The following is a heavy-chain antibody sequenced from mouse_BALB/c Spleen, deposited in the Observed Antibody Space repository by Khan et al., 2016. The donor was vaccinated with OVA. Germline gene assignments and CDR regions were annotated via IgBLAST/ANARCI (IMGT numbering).Heavy chain of an antibody. CDR3: ARGYFGNYEFAY. Sequence: QVRLQQSGAELVKPGASVKLSCKTSGYTFTSYWIQWVKQRPGQGLGWIGQIFPGTDTTYYNENFKGKATLTVDTSSNTAYMQFSSLTSEASTVYFCARGYFGNYEFAYWGQGTLVTVSP. CDR2: IFPGTDTT. V-gene: IGHV1S132*01. CDR1: GYTFTSYW. D-gene: IGHD2-1*01. J-gene: IGHJ3*01.